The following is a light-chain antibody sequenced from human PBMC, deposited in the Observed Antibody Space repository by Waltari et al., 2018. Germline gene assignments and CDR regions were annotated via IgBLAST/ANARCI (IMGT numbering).Light chain of an antibody. CDR1: PSVSRT. Sequence: EIVLTQSPGTLSLSPGERATLSCRASPSVSRTLAWYQQKPGQAPRLLIYDTSSRAAGIPDRFSGSGFGTDLSLTISRLEPEDFAVYYCQKYGTLPATFGQGTKVEIK. CDR2: DTS. CDR3: QKYGTLPAT. J-gene: IGKJ1*01. V-gene: IGKV3-20*01.